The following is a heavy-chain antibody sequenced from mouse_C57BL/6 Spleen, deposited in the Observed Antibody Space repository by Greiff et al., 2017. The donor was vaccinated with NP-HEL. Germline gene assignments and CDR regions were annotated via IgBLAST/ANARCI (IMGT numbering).Heavy chain of an antibody. V-gene: IGHV1-26*01. CDR1: GYTFTDYY. CDR3: AGGNYVDFDY. D-gene: IGHD2-1*01. CDR2: INPNNGGT. J-gene: IGHJ2*01. Sequence: EVQLQQSGPELVKPGASVKISCKASGYTFTDYYMNWVKQSHGKSLEWIGDINPNNGGTSYNQKFKGKATLTVDKSSSTAYMELRSLTSEDSAVYYCAGGNYVDFDYWGQGTTLTVSS.